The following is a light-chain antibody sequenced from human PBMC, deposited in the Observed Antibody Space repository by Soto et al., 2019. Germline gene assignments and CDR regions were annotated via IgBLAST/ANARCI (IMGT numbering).Light chain of an antibody. CDR2: GAT. CDR3: QQCHATPLT. CDR1: QAIGNY. Sequence: DIQMTQSPSSLSASVVDIVTITCRAIQAIGNYLNWYQQKPGKAPNLLIFGATTLQSGVPSRFSGSGYGTNFTLIISVLQPEDFAIYYCQQCHATPLTFGQGTRLE. V-gene: IGKV1-39*01. J-gene: IGKJ5*01.